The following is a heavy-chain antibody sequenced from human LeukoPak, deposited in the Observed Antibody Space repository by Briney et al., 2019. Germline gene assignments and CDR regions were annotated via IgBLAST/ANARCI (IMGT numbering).Heavy chain of an antibody. J-gene: IGHJ4*02. Sequence: SETLSLTCTVSGGSISSGNYYWGWIRQPPGKGLEWIGSIHSGGNTHYNPSLKNQVTMSVDTSNNQFSLNLNSVTAADTAVHYCTRRGYGSSLMVWGQGTLVTVSS. CDR2: IHSGGNT. V-gene: IGHV4-39*01. CDR3: TRRGYGSSLMV. D-gene: IGHD6-13*01. CDR1: GGSISSGNYY.